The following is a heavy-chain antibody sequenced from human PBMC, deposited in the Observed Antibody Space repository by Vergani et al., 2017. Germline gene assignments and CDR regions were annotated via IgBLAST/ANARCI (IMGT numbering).Heavy chain of an antibody. CDR2: IIPILGIA. V-gene: IGHV1-69*09. Sequence: QMQLVQSGAEVKKTGSSVKVSCKASGGTFSSYTISWVRQAPGQGLEWMGRIIPILGIANYAQKFQGRVTITADKSTSTAYMELSSLRSEDTAVYYCARAMDDSSGYYGYWYYYGMDVWGQGTTVTVSS. D-gene: IGHD3-22*01. J-gene: IGHJ6*02. CDR1: GGTFSSYT. CDR3: ARAMDDSSGYYGYWYYYGMDV.